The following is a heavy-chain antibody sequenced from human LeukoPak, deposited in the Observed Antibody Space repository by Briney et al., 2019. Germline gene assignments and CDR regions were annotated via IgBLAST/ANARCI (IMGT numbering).Heavy chain of an antibody. CDR3: ARAWDTAMEFDY. Sequence: PSETLSLTCAVYGGSFSGYYWSWIRQPPGKGLEWIGEINHSGSTNYNPSLKSRVTISVDTSENQFSLKLSSVTAADTAVYYCARAWDTAMEFDYWGQGTLVTVSS. V-gene: IGHV4-34*01. J-gene: IGHJ4*02. D-gene: IGHD5-18*01. CDR2: INHSGST. CDR1: GGSFSGYY.